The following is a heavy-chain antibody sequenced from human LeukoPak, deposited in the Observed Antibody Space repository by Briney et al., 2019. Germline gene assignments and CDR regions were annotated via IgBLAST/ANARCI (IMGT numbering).Heavy chain of an antibody. J-gene: IGHJ4*03. CDR2: IDHRGDT. Sequence: SETLSLTCAVYGGSFSRYYWRWIRQSPGKGLEWIAEIDHRGDTNYSPSVKSRVTISVDTSKNQFSLKVRSLSAADTAVYYCARGATISQTGYFDFWGQGTLVTVSS. CDR3: ARGATISQTGYFDF. D-gene: IGHD5-24*01. V-gene: IGHV4-34*01. CDR1: GGSFSRYY.